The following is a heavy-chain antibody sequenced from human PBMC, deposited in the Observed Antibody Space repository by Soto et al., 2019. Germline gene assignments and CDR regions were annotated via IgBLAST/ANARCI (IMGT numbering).Heavy chain of an antibody. D-gene: IGHD1-1*01. V-gene: IGHV4-4*07. CDR2: IYATGTT. CDR1: GASISGFY. J-gene: IGHJ5*02. Sequence: PSETLSLTCTVSGASISGFYWSWIRKSAGKGLEWIGRIYATGTTDYSPSLKSRVMMSVDTSKKQFSLKLRSVTAADTAVYYCVRDGTKTLRDWFDPWGQGMSVTVSS. CDR3: VRDGTKTLRDWFDP.